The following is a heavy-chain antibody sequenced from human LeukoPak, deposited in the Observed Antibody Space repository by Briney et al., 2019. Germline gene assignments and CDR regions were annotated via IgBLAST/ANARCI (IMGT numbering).Heavy chain of an antibody. Sequence: SETLSLTCAVSGGSISSSSYFWGWIRQPPGKGLEWIGSIYYTGSSYYNPSLKSRVTISVDTSKNQFSLKLSSVPAADTAVYYCARVRRQLVTHVLDYWGQGTLVTVSS. D-gene: IGHD6-13*01. CDR1: GGSISSSSYF. V-gene: IGHV4-39*07. J-gene: IGHJ4*02. CDR3: ARVRRQLVTHVLDY. CDR2: IYYTGSS.